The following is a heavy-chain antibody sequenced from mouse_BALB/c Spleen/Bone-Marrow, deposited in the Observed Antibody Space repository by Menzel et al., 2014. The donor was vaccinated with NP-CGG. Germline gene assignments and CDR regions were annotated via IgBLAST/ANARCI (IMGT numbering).Heavy chain of an antibody. D-gene: IGHD2-1*01. CDR2: IDPANGNT. V-gene: IGHV14-3*02. CDR3: ARDYYGNYPYAMDY. CDR1: GFNIKDTY. Sequence: VQLKQSGAELVKPGASVKLSCTASGFNIKDTYMHWVKQRPEQGLEWIGGIDPANGNTKYDPKFQGKATITADTSSNTVYLQLSSLTSEDTDVYFCARDYYGNYPYAMDYWGQGTSVTVSS. J-gene: IGHJ4*01.